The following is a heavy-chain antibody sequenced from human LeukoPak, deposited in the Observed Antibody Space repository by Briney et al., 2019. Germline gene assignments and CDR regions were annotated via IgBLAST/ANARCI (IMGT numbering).Heavy chain of an antibody. J-gene: IGHJ3*02. CDR1: GGSISNYY. V-gene: IGHV4-59*08. CDR2: ISYSGST. Sequence: PSETLSLTCTVSGGSISNYYWIWIRQPPGKGLEWLGYISYSGSTNYNPSLKSRVTISVDTSENQFSLKLSSVTAADTAVYYCARSTYYYESPDAFDIWGQGTMVTVSS. D-gene: IGHD3-22*01. CDR3: ARSTYYYESPDAFDI.